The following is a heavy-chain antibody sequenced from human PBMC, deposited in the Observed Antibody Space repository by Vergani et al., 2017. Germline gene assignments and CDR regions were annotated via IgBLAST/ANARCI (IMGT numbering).Heavy chain of an antibody. J-gene: IGHJ4*02. CDR1: GYTFTNYW. CDR2: IFPGDADT. V-gene: IGHV5-51*01. CDR3: ARLPRGLRGMSLEY. D-gene: IGHD3-10*01. Sequence: EVRLVQSGPEVKKSGESVKISCETSGYTFTNYWVAWVRQRPGKGLEWMGLIFPGDADTRYSPSFEGQVTISADTSTSTAYVQWPSLKASDTAVYFCARLPRGLRGMSLEYWGQGTLVTVSS.